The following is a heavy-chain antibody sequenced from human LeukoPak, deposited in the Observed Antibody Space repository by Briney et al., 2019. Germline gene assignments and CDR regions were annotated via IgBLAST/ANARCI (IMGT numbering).Heavy chain of an antibody. CDR3: AKDGTTETTNYYYAMDV. J-gene: IGHJ6*02. D-gene: IGHD4-17*01. CDR1: GFTFDDYG. V-gene: IGHV3-20*04. CDR2: INWNGGST. Sequence: PGGSLRLSCAASGFTFDDYGMSWVRQAPGKGLEWVSGINWNGGSTGYADSVKGRFTISRDDAKNSLYLQMNSLRAEDTATYYCAKDGTTETTNYYYAMDVWGQGTTVTVSS.